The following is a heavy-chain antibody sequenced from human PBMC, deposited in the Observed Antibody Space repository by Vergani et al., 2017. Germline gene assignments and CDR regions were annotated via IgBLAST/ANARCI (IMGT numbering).Heavy chain of an antibody. D-gene: IGHD2-15*01. CDR3: AKEGGGYCSGGTCYPEY. CDR1: GFTFIMPA. V-gene: IGHV3-30*02. Sequence: VQLLESGGDLVQPGGSLRLSCAASGFTFIMPAMSWVRQAPGKGLEWVASIRSDESRRYYGDSMEGPFTISRDNSKNTLYLQMKSLRPEDTAVYYCAKEGGGYCSGGTCYPEYWGQGTLVIVSS. J-gene: IGHJ4*02. CDR2: IRSDESRR.